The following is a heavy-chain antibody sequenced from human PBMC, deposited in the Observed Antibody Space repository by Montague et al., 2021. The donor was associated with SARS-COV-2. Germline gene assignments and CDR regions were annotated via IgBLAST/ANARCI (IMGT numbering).Heavy chain of an antibody. D-gene: IGHD1-1*01. CDR2: VHYTGST. Sequence: SETLSLTCEVSGGSIRSYYWSWIRQSPGKGLEWMGYVHYTGSTKYNPSLKTRVTLSLDTPKNRFSLRLNSVTAADTAVYYCARAQNICFIANCVNYFDLWGLGTLVSVSS. CDR1: GGSIRSYY. CDR3: ARAQNICFIANCVNYFDL. V-gene: IGHV4-59*01. J-gene: IGHJ4*02.